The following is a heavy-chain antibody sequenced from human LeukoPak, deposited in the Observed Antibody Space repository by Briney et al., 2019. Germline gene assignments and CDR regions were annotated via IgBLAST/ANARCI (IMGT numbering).Heavy chain of an antibody. CDR2: ISTYNGNT. CDR3: ARVTLGSWYFDL. D-gene: IGHD2-15*01. V-gene: IGHV1-18*01. J-gene: IGHJ2*01. CDR1: GYTFTTYA. Sequence: ASVKVSCKASGYTFTTYAISWVRQAPGQGLEWMGWISTYNGNTNYAQKFQGRVTLTTDTSTSTAYMDLRRLRSDDTAVHHCARVTLGSWYFDLWGRGTLVTVSS.